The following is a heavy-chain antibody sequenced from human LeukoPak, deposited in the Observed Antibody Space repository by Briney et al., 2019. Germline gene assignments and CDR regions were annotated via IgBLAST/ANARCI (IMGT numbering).Heavy chain of an antibody. CDR3: ARDCSGGSCYPKIYYYYGMDV. Sequence: GGSLRLSCAASGFTFSSYSMNWVRQAPGKGLEWVSSISSISSYIYYADSVKGRFTISRDNAKNSLYLQMNSLRAEDTAVYYCARDCSGGSCYPKIYYYYGMDVWGQGTTVTVSS. V-gene: IGHV3-21*01. CDR1: GFTFSSYS. J-gene: IGHJ6*02. D-gene: IGHD2-15*01. CDR2: ISSISSYI.